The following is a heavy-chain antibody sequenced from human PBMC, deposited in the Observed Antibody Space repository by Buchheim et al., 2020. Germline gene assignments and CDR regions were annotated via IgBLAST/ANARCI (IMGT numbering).Heavy chain of an antibody. CDR3: ATVDNYY. J-gene: IGHJ4*02. CDR1: GFTFSSYG. D-gene: IGHD5-12*01. V-gene: IGHV3-30*03. Sequence: QVQLVESGGGVVQPGRSLRLSCAASGFTFSSYGMHWVRQAPGKRLEWVAVISYDGSNKYYADSVKGRFTISRDNSKNTLYPQMNSLRAEDTAVYYCATVDNYYWGQGTL. CDR2: ISYDGSNK.